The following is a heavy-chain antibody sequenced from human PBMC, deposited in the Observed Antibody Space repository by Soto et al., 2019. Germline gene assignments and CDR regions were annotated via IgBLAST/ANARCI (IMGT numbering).Heavy chain of an antibody. V-gene: IGHV3-30*18. CDR1: GFTFRSFG. D-gene: IGHD6-13*01. Sequence: QVQLVESGRGVIQPGTSLSLSCGSSGFTFRSFGMYWVRQAPGKGLEWVAVVSYDGNHKYYADSVKGRFTVSRDNAKNMLYLQMTRLRGEATAVYYCAKDVGLQLVLNFAMDVWRQGTTVTVSS. J-gene: IGHJ6*02. CDR3: AKDVGLQLVLNFAMDV. CDR2: VSYDGNHK.